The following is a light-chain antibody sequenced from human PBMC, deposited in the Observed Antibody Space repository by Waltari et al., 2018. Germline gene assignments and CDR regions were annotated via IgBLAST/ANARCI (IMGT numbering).Light chain of an antibody. CDR3: SSYTTSSTLV. CDR2: DVK. Sequence: QSALTQPASVSGSPGQSLTISCPGTSSDAAGYNSVSWYQQHPGRAPKLMTSDVKSQPSGFSNRFSGSKSGNTASLTISGLQTEDEADYSCSSYTTSSTLVFGGGTQLTVL. CDR1: SSDAAGYNS. J-gene: IGLJ2*01. V-gene: IGLV2-14*03.